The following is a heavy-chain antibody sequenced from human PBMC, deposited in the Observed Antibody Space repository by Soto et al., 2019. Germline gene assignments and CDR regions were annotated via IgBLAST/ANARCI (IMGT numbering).Heavy chain of an antibody. CDR2: INHSGST. Sequence: PSETLSLTCAVYGGSFSGYYWSWIRQPPGKGLEWIGEINHSGSTNYNPPLKSRVTISVDTSKNQFSLKLSSVTAADTAVYYCARGPIIAARKNWFDPWGQGTLVTVSS. J-gene: IGHJ5*02. D-gene: IGHD6-6*01. CDR3: ARGPIIAARKNWFDP. V-gene: IGHV4-34*01. CDR1: GGSFSGYY.